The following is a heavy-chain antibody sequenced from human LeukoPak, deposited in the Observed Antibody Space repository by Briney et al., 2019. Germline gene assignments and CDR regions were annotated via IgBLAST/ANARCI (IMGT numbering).Heavy chain of an antibody. J-gene: IGHJ4*02. CDR2: ISDSGGNT. D-gene: IGHD1-1*01. CDR3: ATWTIEHFDY. CDR1: GFTFSSHA. V-gene: IGHV3-23*01. Sequence: GGSLRLSCAASGFTFSSHAMNWVRQAPGKGLEWVSTISDSGGNTHYADSAKGRFTISRDNSKSMVFLQMNSLRAEDTAVYYCATWTIEHFDYWGQGTLVTVSS.